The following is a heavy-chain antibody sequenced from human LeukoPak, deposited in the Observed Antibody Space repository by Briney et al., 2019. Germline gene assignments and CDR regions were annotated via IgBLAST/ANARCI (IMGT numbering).Heavy chain of an antibody. V-gene: IGHV4-34*01. CDR3: ARVVGAFFFDY. CDR2: INHSGST. J-gene: IGHJ4*02. D-gene: IGHD2-15*01. CDR1: GGSFSGYY. Sequence: SETLSLTCAVYGGSFSGYYWSWIRQPPGKGLEWIGEINHSGSTNYNPSLKSRVTISVDTSKNQFSLKLSSVTAADTAVYYCARVVGAFFFDYWGQGTLVTVSS.